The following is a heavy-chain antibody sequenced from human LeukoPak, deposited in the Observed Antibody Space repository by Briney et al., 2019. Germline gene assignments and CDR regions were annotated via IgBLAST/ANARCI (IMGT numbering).Heavy chain of an antibody. CDR1: GFTFSSYA. CDR3: AREDPVLGYCSGGSCYSGDSPDY. Sequence: GGSLRLSCAASGFTFSSYAMHWVRQAPGKGLEWVAVISYDGSNKYYADSVKGRFTISRDNSKNTLYLQMNSLRAEDTAVYYCAREDPVLGYCSGGSCYSGDSPDYWGQGTLVTVSS. D-gene: IGHD2-15*01. CDR2: ISYDGSNK. J-gene: IGHJ4*02. V-gene: IGHV3-30*01.